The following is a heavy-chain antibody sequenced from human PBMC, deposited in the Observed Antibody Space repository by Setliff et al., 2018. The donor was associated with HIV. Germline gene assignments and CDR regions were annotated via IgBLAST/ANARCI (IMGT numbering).Heavy chain of an antibody. J-gene: IGHJ1*01. D-gene: IGHD3-10*01. V-gene: IGHV3-7*01. Sequence: GGSLRLSCAASGFTFSSAWMGWVRQAPGQGLEWVANIQQDGDEIYYLDSVKGRFTISRDNAKNSLYLQMVSLRVEDTAVYYCARDQVSMVRAVRLVAWGQGSLVTVSS. CDR2: IQQDGDEI. CDR1: GFTFSSAW. CDR3: ARDQVSMVRAVRLVA.